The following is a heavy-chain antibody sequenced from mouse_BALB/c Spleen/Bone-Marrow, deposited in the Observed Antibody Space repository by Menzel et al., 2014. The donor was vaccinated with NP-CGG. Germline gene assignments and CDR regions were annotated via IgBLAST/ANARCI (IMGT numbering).Heavy chain of an antibody. CDR2: IDPANGNT. D-gene: IGHD2-4*01. Sequence: VQLQQSGAELVKPGASVKLSCTASGFNIKDTYMHWVKQRPEQGLEWIGRIDPANGNTKYDPKFQDKATITTDTSSNTAYLQLSSLTSEDTAVYYCARDDYDDYYAMDYWGQGTSVTVSS. CDR3: ARDDYDDYYAMDY. V-gene: IGHV14-3*02. CDR1: GFNIKDTY. J-gene: IGHJ4*01.